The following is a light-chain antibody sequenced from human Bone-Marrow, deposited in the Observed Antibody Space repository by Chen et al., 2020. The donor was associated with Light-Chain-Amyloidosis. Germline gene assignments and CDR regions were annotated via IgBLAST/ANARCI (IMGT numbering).Light chain of an antibody. CDR3: SSYTITNTLV. CDR2: EVT. J-gene: IGLJ1*01. V-gene: IGLV2-14*01. Sequence: QSALTQPASVSGSPGQSITISCTGTSSDVGGDNHVAWYQQHPAKAPKLMIYEVTNRPSLVPARFSGSKSDNTASLTISGLQPEDEADYFCSSYTITNTLVFGSGTRVTVL. CDR1: SSDVGGDNH.